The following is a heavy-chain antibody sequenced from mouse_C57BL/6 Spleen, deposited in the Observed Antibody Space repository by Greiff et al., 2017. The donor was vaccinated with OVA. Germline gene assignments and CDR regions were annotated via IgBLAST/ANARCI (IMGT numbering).Heavy chain of an antibody. V-gene: IGHV1-18*01. CDR2: INPNNGGT. CDR1: GYTFTDYN. CDR3: ARSPYDGYSAWFAY. J-gene: IGHJ3*01. D-gene: IGHD2-3*01. Sequence: EVKLVESGPELVKPGASVKIPCKASGYTFTDYNMDWVKQSHGKSLEWIGDINPNNGGTIYNQKFKGKATLTVDKSSSTAYMELRSLTSEDTAVYYCARSPYDGYSAWFAYWGQGTLVTVSA.